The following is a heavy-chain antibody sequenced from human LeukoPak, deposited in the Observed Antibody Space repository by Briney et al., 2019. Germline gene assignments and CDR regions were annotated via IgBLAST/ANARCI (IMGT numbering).Heavy chain of an antibody. CDR3: ARDRARRVPGDSDFDY. Sequence: PGGPLRLSCAASGFTFSSYSMSWVRQAPGKGLEGVSSISSSSSYIYYADSVKGRFTISRDNAKNSLYLQMNSLRAEDTAVYYCARDRARRVPGDSDFDYWGQGTLVTVSS. D-gene: IGHD2-21*02. CDR1: GFTFSSYS. CDR2: ISSSSSYI. V-gene: IGHV3-21*01. J-gene: IGHJ4*02.